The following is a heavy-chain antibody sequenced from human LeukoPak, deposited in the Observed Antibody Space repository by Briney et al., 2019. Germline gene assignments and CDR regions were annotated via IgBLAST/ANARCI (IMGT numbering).Heavy chain of an antibody. CDR2: ISGSGGST. V-gene: IGHV3-23*01. Sequence: PGGSLRLSCAASGFTFSSYAMSWVRQAPGKGLEWVSAISGSGGSTYYADSVKGRFTISRDNSKNTLYLQMNSLRAEDTAVYYCAKEAQRYYYDSSGYYPYCFDYWGQGTLVTVSS. CDR1: GFTFSSYA. J-gene: IGHJ4*02. D-gene: IGHD3-22*01. CDR3: AKEAQRYYYDSSGYYPYCFDY.